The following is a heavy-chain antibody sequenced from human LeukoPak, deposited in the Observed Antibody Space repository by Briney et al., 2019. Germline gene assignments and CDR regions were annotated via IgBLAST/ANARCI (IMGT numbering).Heavy chain of an antibody. V-gene: IGHV4-4*02. CDR2: IYHSGST. Sequence: SETLSLTCAVSGGSISSSNWWSGVRPPPGKGLEWVGEIYHSGSTNYNPSLKSRVTISVDKSKNQFSLKLSSVTAADTAVYYCARVGYCSGGSCYAGFGWFDPWGQGTLVTVSS. CDR1: GGSISSSNW. D-gene: IGHD2-15*01. J-gene: IGHJ5*02. CDR3: ARVGYCSGGSCYAGFGWFDP.